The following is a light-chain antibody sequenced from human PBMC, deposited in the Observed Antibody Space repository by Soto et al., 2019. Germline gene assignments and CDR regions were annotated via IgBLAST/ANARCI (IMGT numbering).Light chain of an antibody. Sequence: EIVLPQSPGTLALSPGERATLSCRASQSGSSSYLAWYQQKPGQAPRLLIYGASSRATDIPDRFSGSGSGTDFTLTISSLEPEDFAVYYWQQYGSSPPLTFGGGTKVEIK. J-gene: IGKJ4*01. CDR1: QSGSSSY. CDR3: QQYGSSPPLT. CDR2: GAS. V-gene: IGKV3-20*01.